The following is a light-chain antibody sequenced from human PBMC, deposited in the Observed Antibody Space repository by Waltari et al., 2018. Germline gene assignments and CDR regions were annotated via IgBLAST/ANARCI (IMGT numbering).Light chain of an antibody. J-gene: IGKJ5*01. CDR1: QSVSSY. V-gene: IGKV3-11*01. Sequence: EIVLTQFPAHLSLVPGERATLSCRASQSVSSYLAWYQHKPGQAPRLLIYGASNRATGIPARFSGSGSGTDFTLTISSLEPEDFAVYYCQQRTNWITFGQGTRLEIK. CDR3: QQRTNWIT. CDR2: GAS.